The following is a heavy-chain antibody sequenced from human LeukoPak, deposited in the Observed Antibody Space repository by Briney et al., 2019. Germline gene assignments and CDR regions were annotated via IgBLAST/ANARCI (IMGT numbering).Heavy chain of an antibody. V-gene: IGHV4-61*02. CDR1: GGSISSGSYY. CDR2: IYTSGST. Sequence: SQTLSLTCTVSGGSISSGSYYWSWIRQPAGKGLEWIGRIYTSGSTNYNPSLKSRVTMSVDTSKNQFSLKLSSVTAADTAVYYCARDRSQHWFDPWGQGTLVTVSS. J-gene: IGHJ5*02. CDR3: ARDRSQHWFDP.